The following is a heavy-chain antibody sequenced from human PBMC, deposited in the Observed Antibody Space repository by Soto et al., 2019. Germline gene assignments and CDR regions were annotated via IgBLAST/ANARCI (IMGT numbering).Heavy chain of an antibody. V-gene: IGHV5-10-1*01. CDR2: IDPSDSYT. Sequence: GESLKISCKGSGYSFTSYWISWVRQMPGKGLEWMGRIDPSDSYTNYSPSFQGHVTISADKSISTAYLQWSSLKASDTATYYCARHRSIIGGYDFYYGMDVWGQGTTVTVSS. CDR1: GYSFTSYW. CDR3: ARHRSIIGGYDFYYGMDV. D-gene: IGHD5-12*01. J-gene: IGHJ6*02.